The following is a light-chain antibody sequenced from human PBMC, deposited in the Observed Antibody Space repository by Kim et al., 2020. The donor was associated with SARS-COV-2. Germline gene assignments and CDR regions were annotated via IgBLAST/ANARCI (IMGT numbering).Light chain of an antibody. CDR1: QSISSW. Sequence: SASVGDRVTITCRASQSISSWLAWYQQKPGKAPKLLIYDASSLESGVPSRFSGSGSGTEFTLTISSLQPVDFATYYCQQYNSYPYTFGQGTKLEI. V-gene: IGKV1-5*01. J-gene: IGKJ2*01. CDR2: DAS. CDR3: QQYNSYPYT.